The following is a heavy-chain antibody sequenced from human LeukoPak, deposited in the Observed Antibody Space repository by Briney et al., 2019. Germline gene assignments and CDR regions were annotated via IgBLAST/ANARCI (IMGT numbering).Heavy chain of an antibody. V-gene: IGHV3-72*01. CDR1: GFTFSDQY. D-gene: IGHD2-21*01. Sequence: GGSLRLSCAASGFTFSDQYMDLVRQAPGKGLEWVGRSRNKANSYTTEYAASVEGRFTILRVDSKNAMFLHMNSLRTEDTAMYYWATSVVPGTPSDYWGQGTLVTVSS. CDR2: SRNKANSYTT. CDR3: ATSVVPGTPSDY. J-gene: IGHJ4*02.